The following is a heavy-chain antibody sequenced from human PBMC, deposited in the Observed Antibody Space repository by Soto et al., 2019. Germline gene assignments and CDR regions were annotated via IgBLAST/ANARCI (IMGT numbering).Heavy chain of an antibody. V-gene: IGHV3-23*01. D-gene: IGHD2-21*02. CDR2: ITGGGNA. CDR1: GFSFSYA. J-gene: IGHJ4*02. CDR3: AKDAVYGDGLWLVSD. Sequence: DVQLLESGGGLVQPGGSLRLSCVVSGFSFSYAIIWVRQAPGKGQEWVSGITGGGNAEYAASVKGRFTISRDYSKNTVYLQMNSLRAEDTAMYYCAKDAVYGDGLWLVSDWGQGTLVTVS.